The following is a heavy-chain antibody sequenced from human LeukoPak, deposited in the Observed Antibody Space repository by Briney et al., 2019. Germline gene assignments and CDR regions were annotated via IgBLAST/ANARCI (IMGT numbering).Heavy chain of an antibody. V-gene: IGHV3-23*01. CDR1: GFTFSSYA. Sequence: GGSLRLSCAASGFTFSSYAMSWVRQAPGKGLEWVSVISGSGGSIYYADSVKGRFTISRDNSKNTLYLQMNSLRAEDTAVYYCAKAFAWIQLWPLDYWGQGTLVTVSS. CDR2: ISGSGGSI. CDR3: AKAFAWIQLWPLDY. D-gene: IGHD5-18*01. J-gene: IGHJ4*02.